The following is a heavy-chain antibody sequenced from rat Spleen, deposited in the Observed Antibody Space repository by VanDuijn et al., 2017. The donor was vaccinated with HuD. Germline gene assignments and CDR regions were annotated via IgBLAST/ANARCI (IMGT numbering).Heavy chain of an antibody. D-gene: IGHD1-10*01. V-gene: IGHV5-58*01. CDR2: ISYEGSRT. CDR1: GFTFSSFW. J-gene: IGHJ2*01. CDR3: ARGGNYDFDY. Sequence: EVQLVETGGGLVQPGRSLKLSCVASGFTFSSFWMYWIRQAPGKGLEWVSSISYEGSRTYYGDSVKGRFTISRDNAKSTLYLQMNSLRSEDTATYYCARGGNYDFDYWGQGVMVTVSS.